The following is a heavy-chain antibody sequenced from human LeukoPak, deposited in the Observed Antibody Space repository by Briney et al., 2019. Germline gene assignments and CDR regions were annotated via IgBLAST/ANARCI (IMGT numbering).Heavy chain of an antibody. CDR2: ISGSGGST. CDR1: GFTFSSYA. D-gene: IGHD3-22*01. CDR3: AGGEDYYDNPLGY. Sequence: GGSLRLSCAASGFTFSSYAMSWVRQAPGKGLEWVSAISGSGGSTYYADSVKGRFTISRDNSKNTLYLQMNSLRAEDTAVYYCAGGEDYYDNPLGYWGQGTLVTVSS. J-gene: IGHJ4*02. V-gene: IGHV3-23*01.